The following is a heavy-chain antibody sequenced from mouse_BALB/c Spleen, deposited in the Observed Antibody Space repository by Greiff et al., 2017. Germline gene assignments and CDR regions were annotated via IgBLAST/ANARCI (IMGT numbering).Heavy chain of an antibody. CDR3: ARWGLSMVTQSWFAY. D-gene: IGHD2-2*01. CDR2: IYPGSGST. CDR1: GYTFTDYV. V-gene: IGHV1-77*01. Sequence: QVQLQQSGPELVKPGASVKMSCKASGYTFTDYVISWVKQRTGQGLEWIGEIYPGSGSTYYNEKFKGKATLTADKSSNTAYMQLSSLTSEDSAVYFCARWGLSMVTQSWFAYWGQGTLVTVSA. J-gene: IGHJ3*01.